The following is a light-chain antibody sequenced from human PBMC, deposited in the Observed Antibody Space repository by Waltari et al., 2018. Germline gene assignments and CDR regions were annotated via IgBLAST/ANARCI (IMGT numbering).Light chain of an antibody. J-gene: IGKJ3*01. CDR1: QSLSYNSNNKNY. CDR3: QQYYATPFT. CDR2: WAS. Sequence: DIVMTQSPESLAVSLGERATINCKSSQSLSYNSNNKNYLAWYQQKPGQPPNVLIYWASTREAGVPDRFSGSGSGTDFTLTISSLQAEDVAVYYCQQYYATPFTCGPGTKVEIK. V-gene: IGKV4-1*01.